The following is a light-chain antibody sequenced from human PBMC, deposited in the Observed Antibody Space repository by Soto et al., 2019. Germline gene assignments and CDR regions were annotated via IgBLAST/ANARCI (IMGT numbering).Light chain of an antibody. J-gene: IGLJ1*01. CDR1: SSNIGAGYD. CDR2: GNS. CDR3: QYYDSSVSGCYV. Sequence: QSVLTQPPSVSGAPGQRVTISCTGSSSNIGAGYDVHWYQQLPGTAPKLLIYGNSNRPSGVPDRFSGSKSGTSASLAITGLQAEDEADYYCQYYDSSVSGCYVFGTGTKVTVL. V-gene: IGLV1-40*01.